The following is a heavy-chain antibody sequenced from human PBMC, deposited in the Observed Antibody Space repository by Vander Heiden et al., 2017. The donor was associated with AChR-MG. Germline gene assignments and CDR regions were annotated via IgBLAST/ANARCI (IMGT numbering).Heavy chain of an antibody. J-gene: IGHJ4*02. CDR1: GFTFSSYW. D-gene: IGHD7-27*01. V-gene: IGHV3-74*01. CDR2: INADGAST. Sequence: EVQLVEYGGGLVQPGGSLGLSCAASGFTFSSYWMHWARQVPGQGLVWVSRINADGASTTYADSVKGRFTNSRDNAKNTLFLQMNSLRAEDTGVYFCARGGDEFDRWGQGTLVTVSS. CDR3: ARGGDEFDR.